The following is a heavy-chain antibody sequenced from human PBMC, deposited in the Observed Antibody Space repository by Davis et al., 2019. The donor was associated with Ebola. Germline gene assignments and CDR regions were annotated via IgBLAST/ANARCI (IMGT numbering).Heavy chain of an antibody. D-gene: IGHD3-3*01. V-gene: IGHV3-7*01. CDR2: IKQDGSEK. CDR1: GFTSSSYS. CDR3: AREAYDFWSGEFDY. J-gene: IGHJ4*02. Sequence: GESLKISCAASGFTSSSYSMNWVRQAPGKGLEWVANIKQDGSEKYYVDSVKGRFTISRDNAKNSLYLQMNSLRAEDTAVYYCAREAYDFWSGEFDYWGQGTLVTVSS.